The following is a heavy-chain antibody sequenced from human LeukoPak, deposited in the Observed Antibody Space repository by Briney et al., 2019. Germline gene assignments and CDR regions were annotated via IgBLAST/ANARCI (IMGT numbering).Heavy chain of an antibody. J-gene: IGHJ4*02. CDR2: IYSDGST. CDR1: GFTVSSKY. D-gene: IGHD3-16*01. CDR3: ARDSWGFDY. Sequence: GGSLRLSCAASGFTVSSKYMTWVRQAPGKGLEWVSVIYSDGSTYYADSVRGRFTISRDNTKNTLYLQMNSLRAEDTAVYYCARDSWGFDYWGQGTLVTVSS. V-gene: IGHV3-66*01.